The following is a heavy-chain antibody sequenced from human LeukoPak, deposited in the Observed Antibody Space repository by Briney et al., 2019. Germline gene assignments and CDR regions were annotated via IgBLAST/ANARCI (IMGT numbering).Heavy chain of an antibody. Sequence: GESLKISFQGSGYSFTSYWIGWVRPMPGKGLEWMGIIYPGDSDTRYSPSFQGQVTISADKSISTAYLQWSSLKASDTAMYYCARRQPSDAFDIWGQGTMVTVSS. J-gene: IGHJ3*02. CDR1: GYSFTSYW. CDR3: ARRQPSDAFDI. CDR2: IYPGDSDT. V-gene: IGHV5-51*01. D-gene: IGHD6-13*01.